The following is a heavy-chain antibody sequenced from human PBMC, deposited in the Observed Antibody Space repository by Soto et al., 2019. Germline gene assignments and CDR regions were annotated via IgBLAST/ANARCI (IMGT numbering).Heavy chain of an antibody. CDR1: GFTVSSTY. CDR2: IYSGGNT. Sequence: GGSLRLSCAASGFTVSSTYMSWVRQAPGKGLEWVSVIYSGGNTYYGDSVKGRFSISRDNSKNTLYLQMNSLRAEDTAVYYCARIPRRDGYNLYGMDVWGQGTTVTSP. V-gene: IGHV3-53*01. D-gene: IGHD5-12*01. J-gene: IGHJ6*02. CDR3: ARIPRRDGYNLYGMDV.